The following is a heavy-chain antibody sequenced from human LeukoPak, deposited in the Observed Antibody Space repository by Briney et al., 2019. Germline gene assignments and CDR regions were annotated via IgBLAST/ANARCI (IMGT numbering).Heavy chain of an antibody. D-gene: IGHD3-10*01. Sequence: GGSLRLSCAASAFTFSNYNMNWVRQAPGKGLEWVSSITSSGSYIYYADSVKGRFTISRDNAKNSLYLQLNSLRAEDTAVYYCARGRLGTGKSYYHYYMDVWGKGTTVTVSS. J-gene: IGHJ6*03. CDR2: ITSSGSYI. V-gene: IGHV3-21*01. CDR1: AFTFSNYN. CDR3: ARGRLGTGKSYYHYYMDV.